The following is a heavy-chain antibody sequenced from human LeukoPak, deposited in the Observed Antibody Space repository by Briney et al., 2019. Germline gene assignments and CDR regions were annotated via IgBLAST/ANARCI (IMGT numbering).Heavy chain of an antibody. CDR1: GASISSGGDY. CDR3: ASRIGYSYGIDY. Sequence: SETLSLTCTVSGASISSGGDYWSWIRQHPGKGLEWIGYIYYSGSTYYNPPLKSRVTTSEDTSKNQFSLKLSSVTAADTAVYYCASRIGYSYGIDYWGQGTLVTVSS. CDR2: IYYSGST. D-gene: IGHD5-18*01. J-gene: IGHJ4*02. V-gene: IGHV4-31*03.